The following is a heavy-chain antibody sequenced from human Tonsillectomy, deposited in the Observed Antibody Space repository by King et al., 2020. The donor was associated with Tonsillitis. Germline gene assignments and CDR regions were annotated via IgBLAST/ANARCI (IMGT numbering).Heavy chain of an antibody. Sequence: VQLVESGGGLVQPGGSLRLSCAASGFTFSSYAMNWVRQAPGKGLEWVSALSGSRGITYYADSVEGRFTISRDNSKNTLDLQMNSLRAEDTALYYCAKDYYDSSAYHFDHWGQGTLVTVSS. CDR2: LSGSRGIT. J-gene: IGHJ4*02. V-gene: IGHV3-23*04. CDR1: GFTFSSYA. D-gene: IGHD3-22*01. CDR3: AKDYYDSSAYHFDH.